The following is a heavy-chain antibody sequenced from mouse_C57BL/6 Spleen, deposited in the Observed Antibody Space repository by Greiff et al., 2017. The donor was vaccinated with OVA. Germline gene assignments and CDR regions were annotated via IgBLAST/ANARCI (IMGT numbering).Heavy chain of an antibody. Sequence: VQLQQSGAELVRPGASVKLSCKASGYTFTDYYINWVKQRPGQGLEWIARIYPGSGNTYYNEKFKGKATLTAEKSSSTAYMQLSSLASEDSAVYFCARGAYWGQGTLVTVSA. J-gene: IGHJ3*01. CDR1: GYTFTDYY. V-gene: IGHV1-76*01. CDR2: IYPGSGNT. CDR3: ARGAY.